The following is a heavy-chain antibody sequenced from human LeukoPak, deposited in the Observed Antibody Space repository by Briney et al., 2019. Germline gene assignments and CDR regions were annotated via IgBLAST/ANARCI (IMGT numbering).Heavy chain of an antibody. Sequence: SETLSLTCAVYGGSFSGYYWSWTRQPPGKGLEWIGEINHSGSTNYNPSLKSRVTISVDTSKNQFSLKLSSVTAADTAVYYCARGRRGTVTTGLDYWGQGTLVTVSS. CDR3: ARGRRGTVTTGLDY. D-gene: IGHD4-11*01. CDR1: GGSFSGYY. CDR2: INHSGST. V-gene: IGHV4-34*01. J-gene: IGHJ4*02.